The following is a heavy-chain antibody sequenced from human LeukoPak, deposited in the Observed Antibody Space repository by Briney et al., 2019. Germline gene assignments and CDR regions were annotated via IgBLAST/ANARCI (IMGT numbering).Heavy chain of an antibody. V-gene: IGHV4-59*01. J-gene: IGHJ3*02. D-gene: IGHD5-12*01. CDR2: INYSGST. Sequence: SETLSLTCTVSGVSISGYYWNWIRQPPGRGLEWIGYINYSGSTNYNPSLKSRVTISVDMSKNQFSLKLSSVTAADTAVYYCARELSGYRRDDAFDIWGQGTMVTVSS. CDR1: GVSISGYY. CDR3: ARELSGYRRDDAFDI.